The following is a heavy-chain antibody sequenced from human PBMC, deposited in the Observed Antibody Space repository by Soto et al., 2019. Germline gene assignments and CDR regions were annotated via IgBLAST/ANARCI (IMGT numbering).Heavy chain of an antibody. Sequence: EVQLVQSGAEVKKPGESLRISCKGSGYSFTSYWISWVRQMPGKGLEWMGRIDPSDSYTNYSPSFQGHVTISADKSISTAYLQWSSLKASDTAMYYCARRKYGSSWHKYAFDIWGQGTMVTVSS. CDR3: ARRKYGSSWHKYAFDI. CDR1: GYSFTSYW. D-gene: IGHD6-13*01. J-gene: IGHJ3*02. CDR2: IDPSDSYT. V-gene: IGHV5-10-1*03.